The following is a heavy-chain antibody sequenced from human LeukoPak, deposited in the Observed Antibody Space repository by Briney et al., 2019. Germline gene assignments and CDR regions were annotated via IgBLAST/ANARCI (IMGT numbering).Heavy chain of an antibody. CDR2: ISWNSGSI. J-gene: IGHJ3*02. Sequence: GGSLRLSCAASGFTFDDYAMHWVRQAPGKGLEWVSGISWNSGSIGYADSVKGRFTISRDNAKNSLYLQMNSLRAEDTALYYCADMGAFYCSGGSCYSGAFDIWGQGTMVTVSS. CDR3: ADMGAFYCSGGSCYSGAFDI. CDR1: GFTFDDYA. D-gene: IGHD2-15*01. V-gene: IGHV3-9*01.